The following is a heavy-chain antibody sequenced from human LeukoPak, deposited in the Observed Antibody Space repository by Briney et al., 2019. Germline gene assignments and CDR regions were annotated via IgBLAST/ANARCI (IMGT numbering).Heavy chain of an antibody. CDR2: IYYSGST. V-gene: IGHV4-59*01. CDR3: ASGPYPAAGTDHQFDY. CDR1: GASISSYY. J-gene: IGHJ4*02. D-gene: IGHD6-13*01. Sequence: SETLSLTCTVSGASISSYYWSWIRQPPGKGLKWIGYIYYSGSTHCNPSLKSRVTISVDTSKNQFSLKLSSVTAADTAVYYCASGPYPAAGTDHQFDYWGQGTLVTVSS.